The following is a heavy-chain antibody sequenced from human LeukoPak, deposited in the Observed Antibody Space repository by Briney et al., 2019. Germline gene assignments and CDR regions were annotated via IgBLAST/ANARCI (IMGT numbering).Heavy chain of an antibody. Sequence: GGSLRLSCAVSGLTVSSNHMSWVRQAPGKGLEWVSVIYRGGSTNYADSAKGRFTISRDNSKNTLYLQMNSLRAEDTAVYYCARGDWNFDYWGQGTLVTVSS. CDR3: ARGDWNFDY. V-gene: IGHV3-53*01. J-gene: IGHJ4*02. CDR2: IYRGGST. CDR1: GLTVSSNH. D-gene: IGHD1-1*01.